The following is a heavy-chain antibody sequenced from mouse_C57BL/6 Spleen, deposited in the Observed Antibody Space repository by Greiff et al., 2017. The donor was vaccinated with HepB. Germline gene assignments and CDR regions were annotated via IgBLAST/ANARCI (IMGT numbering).Heavy chain of an antibody. D-gene: IGHD2-4*01. CDR2: IWGVGST. CDR1: GFSLTSYG. Sequence: VKLLESGPGLVAPSQSLSITCTVSGFSLTSYGVDWVRQSPGKGLEWLGVIWGVGSTNYNSALKSRLSISKDNSKSQVFLKMNSLQTDDTAMYYCASGRDYEGFAYWGQGTLVTVSA. V-gene: IGHV2-6*01. J-gene: IGHJ3*01. CDR3: ASGRDYEGFAY.